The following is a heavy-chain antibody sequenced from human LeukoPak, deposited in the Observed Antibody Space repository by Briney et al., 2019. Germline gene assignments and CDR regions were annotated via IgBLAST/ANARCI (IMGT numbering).Heavy chain of an antibody. CDR3: AKNQLPVVVPAAMDY. J-gene: IGHJ4*02. CDR2: ISGSGGST. V-gene: IGHV3-23*01. D-gene: IGHD2-2*01. CDR1: GFTFSSYA. Sequence: GGSLILSCAASGFTFSSYAMSWVRQAPGKGLEWVSAISGSGGSTYYADSVKGRFTISRDNSKNTLYLQMNSLRAEDTAVYYCAKNQLPVVVPAAMDYWGQGTLVTVSS.